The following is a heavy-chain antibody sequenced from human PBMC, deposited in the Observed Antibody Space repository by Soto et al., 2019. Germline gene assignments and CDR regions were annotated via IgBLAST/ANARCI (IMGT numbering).Heavy chain of an antibody. D-gene: IGHD1-1*01. J-gene: IGHJ4*02. CDR2: SRNKAQSYTT. CDR1: DFIFSDYY. CDR3: VRDTKTGTTTFDY. V-gene: IGHV3-72*01. Sequence: EVHLVESGGGLVQPGGCLRLSCVASDFIFSDYYIDWVRQAPGKGLEWVGRSRNKAQSYTTEYAASVKGRFTFSRDDSKNSIYLQMNSLKIEDTAVYYCVRDTKTGTTTFDYWGQGTLVTVSS.